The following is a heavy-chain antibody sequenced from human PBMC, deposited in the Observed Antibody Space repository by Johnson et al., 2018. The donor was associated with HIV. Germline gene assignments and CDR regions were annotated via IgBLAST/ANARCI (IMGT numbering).Heavy chain of an antibody. CDR1: GFTFSNAW. J-gene: IGHJ3*02. CDR3: ARDRAGFDI. D-gene: IGHD6-19*01. V-gene: IGHV3-30*03. Sequence: QVQLVESGGGLVQPGRSLRLSCAASGFTFSNAWMSWVRQGPGKGLEWVAVISYDGKDKYYADSVKGRFTISRDNSKNTLYLQMNSLRAEDTALYYCARDRAGFDIWGQGTMVTVSS. CDR2: ISYDGKDK.